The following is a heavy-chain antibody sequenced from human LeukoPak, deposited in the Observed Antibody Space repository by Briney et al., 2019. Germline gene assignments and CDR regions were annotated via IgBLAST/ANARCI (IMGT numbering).Heavy chain of an antibody. Sequence: GGSLRLSCVASGFAFSTYGMHWVRQAPGKGLEWVAFIRYDGSNKYYADSVEGRFTISRDNSKNTLYLQMNSLRAEDTAVYYCARDGYNSIYWGQGTLVTVSS. CDR1: GFAFSTYG. D-gene: IGHD5-24*01. CDR2: IRYDGSNK. J-gene: IGHJ4*02. CDR3: ARDGYNSIY. V-gene: IGHV3-30*02.